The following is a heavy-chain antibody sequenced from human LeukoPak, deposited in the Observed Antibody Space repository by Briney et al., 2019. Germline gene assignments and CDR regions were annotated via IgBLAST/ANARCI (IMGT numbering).Heavy chain of an antibody. CDR2: INHSGST. CDR1: GGSFSGYY. CDR3: ARRPPPKYSSSSGRQGWFDP. Sequence: SETLSLTCAVYGGSFSGYYWSWIRQPPGKGLEWIGEINHSGSTNYNPSLKSRVTISVDTSKNQFSLKLSSVTAADTAAYYCARRPPPKYSSSSGRQGWFDPWGQGTLVTVSS. J-gene: IGHJ5*02. V-gene: IGHV4-34*01. D-gene: IGHD6-6*01.